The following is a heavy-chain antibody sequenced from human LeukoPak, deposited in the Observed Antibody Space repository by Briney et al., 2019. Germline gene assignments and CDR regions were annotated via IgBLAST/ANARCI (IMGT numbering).Heavy chain of an antibody. J-gene: IGHJ4*02. D-gene: IGHD3-22*01. CDR3: AKSPTSYYDSSVYSA. Sequence: PAGGSLRLSCAASGFTFDDYAMHWVRQAPGKGLEWVSGISWNGGSIGYADSGKGRFTIARDNTKNSLYLQMNSLRAEDTALYYCAKSPTSYYDSSVYSAWGQGTLVTVSS. CDR1: GFTFDDYA. V-gene: IGHV3-9*01. CDR2: ISWNGGSI.